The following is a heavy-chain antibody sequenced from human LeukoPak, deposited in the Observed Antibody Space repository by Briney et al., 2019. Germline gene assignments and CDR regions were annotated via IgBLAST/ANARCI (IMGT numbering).Heavy chain of an antibody. Sequence: GASVKVSCKASGGTFSSYAISWVRQAPGQGLEWMGRIIPIFGIANCAQKFQGRVTITADKSTSTAYMELSSLRSEDTAVYYCAREGFTIFGVVIDYYYGMDVWGQGTTVTVSS. V-gene: IGHV1-69*04. J-gene: IGHJ6*02. CDR2: IIPIFGIA. CDR1: GGTFSSYA. CDR3: AREGFTIFGVVIDYYYGMDV. D-gene: IGHD3-3*01.